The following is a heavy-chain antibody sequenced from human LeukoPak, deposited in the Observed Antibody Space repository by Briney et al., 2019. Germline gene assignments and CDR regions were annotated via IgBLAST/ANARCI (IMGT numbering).Heavy chain of an antibody. CDR1: GGSFSGYY. Sequence: SETLSLTCAVYGGSFSGYYWSWIRQPPGKGLEWIGEINHSGSTYYNPSLKSRVTISVDRSKNQFSLKLSSVTAADTAVYYCARGRGGLRWDYWGQGTLVTVSS. J-gene: IGHJ4*02. V-gene: IGHV4-34*01. CDR2: INHSGST. CDR3: ARGRGGLRWDY. D-gene: IGHD3-16*01.